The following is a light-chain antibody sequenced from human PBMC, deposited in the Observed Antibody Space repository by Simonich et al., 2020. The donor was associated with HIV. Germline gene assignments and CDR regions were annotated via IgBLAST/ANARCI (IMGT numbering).Light chain of an antibody. V-gene: IGKV1-12*01. J-gene: IGKJ3*01. CDR1: QGISSW. CDR2: DAS. CDR3: QQRSNWPLFT. Sequence: DIQMTQSPSSVSASVGDRVTISCRASQGISSWLAWYQQKPGKAPKLLIYDASSLQSGVPSRFRGSGSGTDFTLTISSLEPEDFAVYYCQQRSNWPLFTFGPGTKVDIK.